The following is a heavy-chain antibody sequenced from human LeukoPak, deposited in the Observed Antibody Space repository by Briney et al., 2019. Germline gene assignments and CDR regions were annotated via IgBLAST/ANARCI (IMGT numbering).Heavy chain of an antibody. CDR3: ARCPGYYPYWFDP. Sequence: KPGGSLRLSCSVSGLTFSDYYMSWIRQAPGKGLEWVSYISSSSSYTNYADSVKGRFTISRDNAKNSLYLQMNSLRAEDTAVYYCARCPGYYPYWFDPWGQGTLVTVSS. V-gene: IGHV3-11*03. D-gene: IGHD3-10*01. J-gene: IGHJ5*02. CDR1: GLTFSDYY. CDR2: ISSSSSYT.